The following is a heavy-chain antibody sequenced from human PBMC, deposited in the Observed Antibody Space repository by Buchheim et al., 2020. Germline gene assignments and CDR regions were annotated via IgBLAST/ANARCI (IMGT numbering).Heavy chain of an antibody. D-gene: IGHD3-22*01. Sequence: EVQLVESGGHFVQPGGSLRLSCAASGFTFPSYAMIWVRQAPGKGLEWVSAIVGSGSTTSYADSVRGRFNISRDKSKDTLYLQMNSLRVEDTARYFCAKTLRGSYYYDATGYSSDSWGQGTL. V-gene: IGHV3-23*04. J-gene: IGHJ5*02. CDR3: AKTLRGSYYYDATGYSSDS. CDR1: GFTFPSYA. CDR2: IVGSGSTT.